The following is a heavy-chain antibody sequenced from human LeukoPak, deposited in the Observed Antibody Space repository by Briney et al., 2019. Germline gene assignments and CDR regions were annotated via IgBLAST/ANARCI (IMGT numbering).Heavy chain of an antibody. Sequence: SETLSLTCAVSGGSISSSNWWSWVRQPPGKGLGWIGEIYHSGSTNYNPSLKSRVTISVDKSKNQFSLKLSSVTAADTAVYYCARDSGSGYDYWYGYWGQGTLVTVSS. V-gene: IGHV4-4*02. CDR1: GGSISSSNW. D-gene: IGHD5-12*01. CDR3: ARDSGSGYDYWYGY. J-gene: IGHJ4*02. CDR2: IYHSGST.